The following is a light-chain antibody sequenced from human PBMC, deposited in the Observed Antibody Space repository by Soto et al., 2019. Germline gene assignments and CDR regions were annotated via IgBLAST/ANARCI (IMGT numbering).Light chain of an antibody. CDR2: DAS. V-gene: IGKV3-20*01. CDR3: QQYGSSPLT. CDR1: QSVSSSY. Sequence: EIVLTQSPGTLSLSPGERATLSCRASQSVSSSYVAWYQQKPGQAPRLLIYDASSRATGIPDRFSGSGSGTDFTLTISRLEPEDFAVYYCQQYGSSPLTFGPGTKVDIK. J-gene: IGKJ3*01.